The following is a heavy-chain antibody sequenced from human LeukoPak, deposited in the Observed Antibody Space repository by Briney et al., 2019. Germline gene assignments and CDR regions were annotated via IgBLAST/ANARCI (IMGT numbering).Heavy chain of an antibody. D-gene: IGHD2-21*02. CDR3: ARDCGGDCYPNHYFDY. CDR1: GYTLTELS. Sequence: ASVKVSCKVSGYTLTELSMHWVRQAPGKGLEWMGGFDPEDGETIYAQKFQGRVTMTEDTSTDTAYMELSSLRSEDTAVYYCARDCGGDCYPNHYFDYWGQGTLVTVSS. CDR2: FDPEDGET. V-gene: IGHV1-24*01. J-gene: IGHJ4*02.